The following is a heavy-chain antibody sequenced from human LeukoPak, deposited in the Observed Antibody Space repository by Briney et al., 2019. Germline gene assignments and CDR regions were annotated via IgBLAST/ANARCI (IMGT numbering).Heavy chain of an antibody. V-gene: IGHV4-59*01. CDR2: ISDRGST. Sequence: SETLSLTCTVSGGSMITYYWSWIRQTPGKGLEWIAYISDRGSTHYNPSLKSRVTLSVDTSKNQFSLNLSSVTAADTAVYYCARGMQLWVPFDYWGQGTLVTVSS. J-gene: IGHJ4*02. D-gene: IGHD2-21*01. CDR1: GGSMITYY. CDR3: ARGMQLWVPFDY.